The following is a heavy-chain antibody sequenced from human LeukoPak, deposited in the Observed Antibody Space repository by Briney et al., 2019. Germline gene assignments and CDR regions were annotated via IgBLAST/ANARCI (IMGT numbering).Heavy chain of an antibody. D-gene: IGHD6-19*01. CDR2: ISYDGSNK. V-gene: IGHV3-30*03. Sequence: GGSLRLSCAASGFTFSSYGMHWVRQAPGKGLEWVAVISYDGSNKYYADSVKGRFTISRDNSKNTLYLQMNSLRAEDPAVYYCATVSFRNSSGWFSDYWGQGTLVTVSS. J-gene: IGHJ4*02. CDR3: ATVSFRNSSGWFSDY. CDR1: GFTFSSYG.